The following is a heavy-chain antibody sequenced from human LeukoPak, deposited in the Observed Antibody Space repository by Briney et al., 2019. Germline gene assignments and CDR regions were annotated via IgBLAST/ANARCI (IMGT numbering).Heavy chain of an antibody. CDR3: ARRRDSGSLQHFDY. CDR2: INWNGGST. V-gene: IGHV3-20*04. D-gene: IGHD1-26*01. Sequence: GGSLRLSCAASGFTFDDYGMSWVRHAPGKGLEWVSGINWNGGSTGYADSVKGRFTISRDNAKNSLYLQMNSLRAEDTAVYYCARRRDSGSLQHFDYWGQGTLVTVSS. J-gene: IGHJ4*02. CDR1: GFTFDDYG.